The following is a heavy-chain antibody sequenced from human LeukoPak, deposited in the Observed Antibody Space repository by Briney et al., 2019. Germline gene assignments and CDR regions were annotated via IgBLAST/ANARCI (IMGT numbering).Heavy chain of an antibody. J-gene: IGHJ4*02. CDR1: GFTFSSYS. CDR3: AKDGEGIIAVAGYFDY. D-gene: IGHD6-19*01. CDR2: ISGSGGST. Sequence: GGSLRLSCAASGFTFSSYSMNWVRQAPGKGLEWVSAISGSGGSTYYADSVKGRFTISRDNSKNTLYLQMNSLRAEDTAVYYCAKDGEGIIAVAGYFDYWGQGTLVTVSS. V-gene: IGHV3-23*01.